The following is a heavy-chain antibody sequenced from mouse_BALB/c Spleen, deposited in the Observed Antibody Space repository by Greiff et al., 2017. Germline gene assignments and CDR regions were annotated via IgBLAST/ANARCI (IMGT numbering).Heavy chain of an antibody. CDR1: GFTFSSYA. Sequence: DVMLVESGGGLVKPGGSLKLSCAASGFTFSSYAMSWVRQSPEKRLEWVSEISSGGSYTYYPDTVTGRFTISRDNAKNTLYLEMSSLRSEDTAMYYCAREYYGSSLYFDYWGQGTTLTVSS. V-gene: IGHV5-9-4*01. CDR3: AREYYGSSLYFDY. CDR2: ISSGGSYT. J-gene: IGHJ2*01. D-gene: IGHD1-1*01.